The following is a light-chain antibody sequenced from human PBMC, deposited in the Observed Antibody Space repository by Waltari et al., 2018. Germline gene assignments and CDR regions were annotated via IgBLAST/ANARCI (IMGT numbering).Light chain of an antibody. V-gene: IGLV2-8*01. CDR3: SSYAGSSTPLYV. CDR1: SSDVGGYNY. J-gene: IGLJ1*01. CDR2: EVN. Sequence: QSALTQPPSASGSPGQSVTISCTGTSSDVGGYNYVSWYQQHPGKAPKIMIYEVNKRPSGVPDRFSGSKSGNTASLTVSGRQAEDEADYYCSSYAGSSTPLYVFGTGTKVTVL.